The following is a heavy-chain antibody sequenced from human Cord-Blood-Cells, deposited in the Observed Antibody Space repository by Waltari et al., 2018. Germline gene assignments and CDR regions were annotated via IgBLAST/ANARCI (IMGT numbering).Heavy chain of an antibody. CDR2: INHSGRT. V-gene: IGHV4-34*01. Sequence: QVQLQQWGAGLLKPSETLSLTCAVYGGSFSGYYWSWIRQPPGKGLEWIGEINHSGRTNYNPSLKSRVTISVDTSKNQFSLKLSSVTAADTAVYYCARHDYYDSSGYSPWGQGTLVTVSS. CDR3: ARHDYYDSSGYSP. CDR1: GGSFSGYY. D-gene: IGHD3-22*01. J-gene: IGHJ5*02.